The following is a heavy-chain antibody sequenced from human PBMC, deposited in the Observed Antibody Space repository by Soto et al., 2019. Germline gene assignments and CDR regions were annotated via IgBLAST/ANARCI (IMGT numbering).Heavy chain of an antibody. D-gene: IGHD1-7*01. V-gene: IGHV1-69*06. CDR2: IIPIFGTA. J-gene: IGHJ6*02. CDR3: ARGKYRYNWNYVGYYYYGMDV. CDR1: GGTFSSYA. Sequence: RASVKVSCKASGGTFSSYAISWVRQAPGQGLEWMGGIIPIFGTANYAQKFQGRVTITADKSTSTAYMELSSLRSEDTAVYYCARGKYRYNWNYVGYYYYGMDVWGQGTTVTVSS.